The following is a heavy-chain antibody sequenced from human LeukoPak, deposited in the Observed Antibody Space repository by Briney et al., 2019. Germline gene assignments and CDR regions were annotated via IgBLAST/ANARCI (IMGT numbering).Heavy chain of an antibody. CDR2: IYSGGST. CDR1: GFTFSSNY. D-gene: IGHD6-19*01. J-gene: IGHJ4*02. CDR3: ARDQQWLVPDY. Sequence: GGSLRLSCAASGFTFSSNYMSWVRQAPGKGLEWVSVIYSGGSTYYAGSVKGRFTISRDNSKNTLYLQMNSLRAEDTAVYYCARDQQWLVPDYWGQGTLVTVSS. V-gene: IGHV3-66*01.